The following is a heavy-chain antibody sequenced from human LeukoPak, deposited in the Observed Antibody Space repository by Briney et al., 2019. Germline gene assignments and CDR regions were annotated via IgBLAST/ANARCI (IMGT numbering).Heavy chain of an antibody. V-gene: IGHV4-59*08. CDR2: ISYSGST. D-gene: IGHD1-26*01. CDR1: GGSISSYY. CDR3: ARTVGATSTSFDY. Sequence: PSETLSLTCTVSGGSISSYYWSWIRQSPGKGLEWIGYISYSGSTNYNPSLKSRVTISVDTSKNQLSLRLRSVAAADTAVYYCARTVGATSTSFDYWGQGTLVTVSS. J-gene: IGHJ4*02.